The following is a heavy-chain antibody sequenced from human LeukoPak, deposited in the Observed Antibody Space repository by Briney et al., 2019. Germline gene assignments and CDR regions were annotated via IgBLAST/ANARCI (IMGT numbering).Heavy chain of an antibody. CDR2: IWYDGSNK. CDR3: ARDVPAYYYDSSGYTDAFDI. V-gene: IGHV3-33*01. D-gene: IGHD3-22*01. J-gene: IGHJ3*02. CDR1: GFTFSSYG. Sequence: GGSLRLSCAASGFTFSSYGTHWVRQAPGKGLEWVAVIWYDGSNKYYADSVKGRFTISRDNSKNTLYLEMNSLRAEDTAVYYCARDVPAYYYDSSGYTDAFDIWGQGTMVTVSS.